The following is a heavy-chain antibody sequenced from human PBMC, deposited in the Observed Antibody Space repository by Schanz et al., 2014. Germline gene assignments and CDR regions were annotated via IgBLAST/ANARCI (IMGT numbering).Heavy chain of an antibody. CDR3: ARVGRYSYGFTSGFDA. V-gene: IGHV4-59*13. J-gene: IGHJ5*02. D-gene: IGHD3-16*02. CDR1: GSDIRGFH. Sequence: QVQLQESGPGQVRPSETLSLTCTVSGSDIRGFHWSWIRQSPVKGLEWIGYIAYSGSTNYNPSRQSRVTISLDTSQSQFSLRLTSVSSADTAMYYCARVGRYSYGFTSGFDAWGQGTLVAVSS. CDR2: IAYSGST.